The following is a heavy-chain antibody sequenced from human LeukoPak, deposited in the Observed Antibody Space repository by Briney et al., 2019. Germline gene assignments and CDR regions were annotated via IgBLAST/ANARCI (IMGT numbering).Heavy chain of an antibody. CDR3: AKDLLERPLHAFDI. CDR2: ISWNSGSI. Sequence: PGRSLGLSCAASGFTFDDYAMHWVRQAPGEGLEWVSGISWNSGSIGYADSVKGRFTISRDNAKNSLYLQMNSLRAEVTALYYCAKDLLERPLHAFDIWGQGTMVTVSS. D-gene: IGHD1-1*01. CDR1: GFTFDDYA. J-gene: IGHJ3*02. V-gene: IGHV3-9*01.